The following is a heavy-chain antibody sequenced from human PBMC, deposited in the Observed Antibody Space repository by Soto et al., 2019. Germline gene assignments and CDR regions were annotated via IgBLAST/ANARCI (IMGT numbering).Heavy chain of an antibody. CDR2: ISSSSSYI. Sequence: PGGSLRLSCAASGFTFSSYSMNWVRQAPGKGLEWVSSISSSSSYIYYADSVKGRFTISRDNAKNSLYLQMNSLRAEDTAVYYCARGTQGSSSVNWFDPWGQGTLVTVSS. CDR3: ARGTQGSSSVNWFDP. V-gene: IGHV3-21*01. D-gene: IGHD6-6*01. J-gene: IGHJ5*02. CDR1: GFTFSSYS.